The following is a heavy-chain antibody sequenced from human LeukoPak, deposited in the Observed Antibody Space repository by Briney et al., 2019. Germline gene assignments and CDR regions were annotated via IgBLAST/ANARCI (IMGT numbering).Heavy chain of an antibody. Sequence: SETLSLTCTVSGGSISSYYWSWIRQPPGKGLEWIGYIYYSGSTNYNPSLKSRVTISVDTSKNQFSLKLSSVTAADTAVYYCARDYYDSSGYFLDYWGQGTLVTVSS. J-gene: IGHJ4*02. V-gene: IGHV4-59*01. CDR1: GGSISSYY. CDR3: ARDYYDSSGYFLDY. D-gene: IGHD3-22*01. CDR2: IYYSGST.